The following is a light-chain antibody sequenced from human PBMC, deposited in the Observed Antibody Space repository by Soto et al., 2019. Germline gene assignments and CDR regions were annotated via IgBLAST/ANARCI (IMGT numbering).Light chain of an antibody. Sequence: DFPLTPSPSTLSASVGDRLTITCRASQSISSWLAWYQQKPGKAPKLLIFDASSLESGVPSRFSGSGSGTEFTLTISSLQPDDFATYYCQQYSSYSKTFGQGTKVDIK. CDR1: QSISSW. J-gene: IGKJ1*01. CDR2: DAS. CDR3: QQYSSYSKT. V-gene: IGKV1-5*01.